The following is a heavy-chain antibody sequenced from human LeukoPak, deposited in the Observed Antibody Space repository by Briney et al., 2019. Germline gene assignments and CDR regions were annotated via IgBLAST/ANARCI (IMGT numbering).Heavy chain of an antibody. D-gene: IGHD3-10*01. CDR2: ISSSSSYI. Sequence: GGSLRLSCAASGFTFSSYSMNWVRQAPGKGLEWVSSISSSSSYIYYADSVKGRFTISSDNAKNSLYLQMNSLRAEDTAVYYCGRDPAPGYFDYWGQGTLVTVSS. CDR1: GFTFSSYS. CDR3: GRDPAPGYFDY. V-gene: IGHV3-21*01. J-gene: IGHJ4*02.